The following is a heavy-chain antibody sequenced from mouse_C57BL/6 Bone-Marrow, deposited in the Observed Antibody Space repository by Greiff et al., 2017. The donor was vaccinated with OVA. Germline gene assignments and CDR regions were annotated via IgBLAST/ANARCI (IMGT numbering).Heavy chain of an antibody. CDR2: ISYSGST. CDR1: GYSITSAY. J-gene: IGHJ1*03. Sequence: EVQLQQSGPGLAKPSQSLSLTCSVTGYSITSAYWNWIRKFPGNKLEYMGYISYSGSTSYNPSLNSRISITRDTSKNQYYLQLNSVTTEDTATYYCARSLWLRRRGVYWYFDVWGTGTTVTVSS. CDR3: ARSLWLRRRGVYWYFDV. D-gene: IGHD2-2*01. V-gene: IGHV3-8*01.